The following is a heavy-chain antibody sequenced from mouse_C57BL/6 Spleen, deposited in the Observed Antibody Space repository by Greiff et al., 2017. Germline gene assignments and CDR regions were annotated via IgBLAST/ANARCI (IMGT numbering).Heavy chain of an antibody. CDR2: INPNNGGT. J-gene: IGHJ2*01. V-gene: IGHV1-22*01. D-gene: IGHD6-5*01. CDR1: GYTFTDYN. CDR3: AGSLSPVGY. Sequence: EVQLQQSGPELVKPGASVKMSCKASGYTFTDYNMHWVKQSPGKSLEWIGYINPNNGGTSYNRKFKGKATLTVNKSSSTAYMELRSLTSEDSAVYYCAGSLSPVGYWGQGTTLTVSS.